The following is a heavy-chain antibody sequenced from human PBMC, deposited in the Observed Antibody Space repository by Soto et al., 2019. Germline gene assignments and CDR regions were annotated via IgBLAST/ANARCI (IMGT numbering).Heavy chain of an antibody. V-gene: IGHV3-30*18. J-gene: IGHJ6*02. CDR1: GFTFSSYG. CDR2: ISYDGSNK. CDR3: AKDQAVCYHSGMDV. Sequence: QVQLVESGGGVVQPGRSLRLSCAASGFTFSSYGMHWVRQAPGKGLEWVAVISYDGSNKYYADSMKGRFTISRDNSKNALYLQMNSLRGEDTAVYYSAKDQAVCYHSGMDVWGQGTTVTVSS. D-gene: IGHD2-2*01.